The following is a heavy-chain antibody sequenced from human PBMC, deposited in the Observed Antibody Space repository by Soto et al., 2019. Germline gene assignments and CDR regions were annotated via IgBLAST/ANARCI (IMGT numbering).Heavy chain of an antibody. CDR1: GFILSTFP. V-gene: IGHV3-23*01. J-gene: IGHJ6*02. CDR2: MNGAATST. Sequence: QLSESGGDLLQPGGSLTLSCAASGFILSTFPMTWVRQAPARGLEWVSSMNGAATSTSYADSVKGRFTTSRDNSQNTLYLQINTLRPEDTAVYFCARGGADHHNYGRDVWGQGTTVIVSS. CDR3: ARGGADHHNYGRDV. D-gene: IGHD3-10*01.